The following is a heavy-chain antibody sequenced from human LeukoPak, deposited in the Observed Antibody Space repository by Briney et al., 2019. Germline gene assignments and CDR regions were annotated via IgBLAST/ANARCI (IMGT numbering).Heavy chain of an antibody. V-gene: IGHV3-21*01. D-gene: IGHD5-12*01. J-gene: IGHJ3*02. Sequence: GGSLRLSCAASGFTFSSYPMSWVRQAPGMGLEWVSYITTSSSQIYYGDSVKGRFTISRDNAKNSLYLQMNSLRAEDTAVYFCVRERVTTTAFDIGGQGTMVTVSS. CDR3: VRERVTTTAFDI. CDR1: GFTFSSYP. CDR2: ITTSSSQI.